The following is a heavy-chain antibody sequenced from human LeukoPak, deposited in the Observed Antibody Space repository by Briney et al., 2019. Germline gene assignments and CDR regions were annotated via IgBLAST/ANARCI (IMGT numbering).Heavy chain of an antibody. CDR3: AKDRFGGGWFDP. D-gene: IGHD3-3*01. J-gene: IGHJ5*02. V-gene: IGHV3-30*18. CDR2: ISYDGSNK. CDR1: GFTFSNYW. Sequence: GGSLRLSCEVSGFTFSNYWMSWVRLAPGKGLEWVAVISYDGSNKYYADSVKGRFTISRDNSKNTLYLQMNSLRAEDTAVYYCAKDRFGGGWFDPWGQGTLVTVSS.